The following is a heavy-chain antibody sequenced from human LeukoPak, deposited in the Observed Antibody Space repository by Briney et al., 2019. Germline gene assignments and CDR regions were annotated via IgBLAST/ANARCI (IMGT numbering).Heavy chain of an antibody. J-gene: IGHJ4*02. Sequence: SETLSLTCTVSGDSISSGFYYWSWIRQPAGKGLEWIGRIFTSGSTNYNPSLKSRVTISMDTSKNQFSLKLSSVTAADPAVYYCARAVGRGDYGIYYWGQGTLVTVSS. CDR1: GDSISSGFYY. V-gene: IGHV4-61*02. CDR2: IFTSGST. D-gene: IGHD4-17*01. CDR3: ARAVGRGDYGIYY.